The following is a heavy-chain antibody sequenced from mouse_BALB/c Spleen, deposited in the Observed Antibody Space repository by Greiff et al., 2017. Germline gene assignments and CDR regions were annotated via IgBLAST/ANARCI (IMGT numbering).Heavy chain of an antibody. J-gene: IGHJ4*01. V-gene: IGHV5-12-2*01. CDR2: ISNGGGST. Sequence: EVNVVESGGGLVQPGGSLKLSCAASGFTFSSYTMSWVRQTPEKRLEWVAYISNGGGSTYYPDTVKGRFTISRDNAKNTLYLQMSSLKSEDTAMYYCARQKRREMDYWGQGTSVTVSS. CDR1: GFTFSSYT. CDR3: ARQKRREMDY.